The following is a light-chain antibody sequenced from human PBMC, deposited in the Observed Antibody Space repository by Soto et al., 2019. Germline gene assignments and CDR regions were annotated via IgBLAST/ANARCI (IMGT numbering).Light chain of an antibody. J-gene: IGKJ1*01. CDR3: QQYNNWPET. CDR1: HTVNNN. Sequence: IVLTQSPDTLSLSPGERATLSRRASHTVNNNYVAWYQQKPGKAPRLLIYDASILDSGVPARFSGSGSGTEFTLTISSLQSEDFAVYFCQQYNNWPETFGQGTKVDIK. V-gene: IGKV3-15*01. CDR2: DAS.